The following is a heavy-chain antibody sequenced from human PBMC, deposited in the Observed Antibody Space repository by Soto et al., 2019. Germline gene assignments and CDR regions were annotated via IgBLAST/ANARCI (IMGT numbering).Heavy chain of an antibody. CDR1: GGSISSYY. CDR3: ARAPITGTTFWYFDY. J-gene: IGHJ4*02. Sequence: SETLSLTCTVSGGSISSYYWSWIRQPAGKGLEWIGRIYTSGSTNYNPSLKSRVTMSVDTSKNQFSLKLSSVTAADTAVYYCARAPITGTTFWYFDYWGQGTLVTVSS. CDR2: IYTSGST. V-gene: IGHV4-4*07. D-gene: IGHD1-7*01.